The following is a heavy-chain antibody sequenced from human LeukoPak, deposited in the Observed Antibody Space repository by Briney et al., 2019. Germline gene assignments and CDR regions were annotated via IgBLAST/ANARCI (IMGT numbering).Heavy chain of an antibody. D-gene: IGHD3-3*01. CDR2: INAGNGNT. CDR3: AREHDFLIDYSFDY. CDR1: GYTFTSYA. Sequence: ASVKVSCKASGYTFTSYAMHWVRQAPGQGLEWMGWINAGNGNTKYSQKLQGRVTITRDTSANTAYVELSSLRSEDTAVYYCAREHDFLIDYSFDYWGQGTLVTVSS. J-gene: IGHJ4*02. V-gene: IGHV1-3*01.